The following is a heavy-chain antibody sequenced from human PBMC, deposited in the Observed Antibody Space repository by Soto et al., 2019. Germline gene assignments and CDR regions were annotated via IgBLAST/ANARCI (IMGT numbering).Heavy chain of an antibody. CDR3: VRPNFGALTHFDF. Sequence: GESLKISCKAIGYTFTNYWIGWVRQTPGKGLEWMGIIFPGDSDTRYNPSFEGQVTVSADESISTAHLQWNTLKASDTAMYYCVRPNFGALTHFDFWGQGTLVTVSS. V-gene: IGHV5-51*01. CDR1: GYTFTNYW. D-gene: IGHD3-16*01. J-gene: IGHJ4*02. CDR2: IFPGDSDT.